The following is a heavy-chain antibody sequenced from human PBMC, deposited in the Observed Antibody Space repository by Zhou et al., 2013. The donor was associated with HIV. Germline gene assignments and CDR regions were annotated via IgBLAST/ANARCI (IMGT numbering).Heavy chain of an antibody. CDR3: ATAGVTTPLQWDDAFDS. CDR1: GGTFSSYA. V-gene: IGHV1-69*05. CDR2: IIPIFGTA. J-gene: IGHJ3*01. D-gene: IGHD4-17*01. Sequence: QVQLVQSGAEVKKPGSSVKVSCKASGGTFSSYAISWVRQAPGQGLEWMGGIIPIFGTANYAQKFQGRVTITTDESTSTAYMELSSLRSEDTAVYYCATAGVTTPLQWDDAFDSLGPKGTMVTVSS.